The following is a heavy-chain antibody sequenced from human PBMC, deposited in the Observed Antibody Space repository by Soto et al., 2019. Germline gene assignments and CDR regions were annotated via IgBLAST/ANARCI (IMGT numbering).Heavy chain of an antibody. Sequence: SVKVSCKASGFTFTSSAVQWVRQARGQRLEWIGWIVVGSGNTNYAQKFQERVTITRDMSTSTAYMELSSLRSEDTAVYYCAAGARGYSYGYDYWGQGTLVTVSS. CDR1: GFTFTSSA. D-gene: IGHD5-18*01. CDR2: IVVGSGNT. V-gene: IGHV1-58*01. J-gene: IGHJ4*02. CDR3: AAGARGYSYGYDY.